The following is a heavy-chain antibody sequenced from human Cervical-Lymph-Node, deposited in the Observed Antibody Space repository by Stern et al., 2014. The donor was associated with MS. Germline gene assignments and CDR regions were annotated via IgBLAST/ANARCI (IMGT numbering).Heavy chain of an antibody. CDR1: GFTFRSYA. J-gene: IGHJ4*02. V-gene: IGHV3-64*01. CDR2: ITSDGGST. CDR3: ARGSR. Sequence: EVQLVESGGGLVQPGGSLRLSCVGSGFTFRSYAMHWVRQAPGKGLEYVSAITSDGGSTYYAKFVKGRFTISRDNAKNTLYLQMGRLRGDDMAVYYCARGSRWGQGTLVTVSS.